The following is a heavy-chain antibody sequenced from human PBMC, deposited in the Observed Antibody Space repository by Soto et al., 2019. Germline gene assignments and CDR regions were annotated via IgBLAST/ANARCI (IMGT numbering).Heavy chain of an antibody. CDR1: GYAFTTYG. CDR2: ISAHSGNT. J-gene: IGHJ4*02. D-gene: IGHD1-1*01. V-gene: IGHV1-18*01. CDR3: ARGRYGDY. Sequence: QVNLVQSGAEVKKPGASVKVSCKGSGYAFTTYGITWVRQAPGQGLEWMGWISAHSGNTNYAQKLQGRVTVTRDTATSTAYMELRSLRSDDTAVYYCARGRYGDYWGQGARVTVSS.